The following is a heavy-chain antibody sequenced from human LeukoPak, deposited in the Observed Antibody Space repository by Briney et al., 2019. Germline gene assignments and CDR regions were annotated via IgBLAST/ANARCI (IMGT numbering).Heavy chain of an antibody. V-gene: IGHV1-69*04. J-gene: IGHJ4*02. CDR2: IIPILDIA. Sequence: GSSVKVSRKASGGTFSSYAISWVRQAPGQGLEWMGRIIPILDIANYAQKFQGRVTITADKSTSTAYMELSSLRSEDTAVYYCARSYTEGSGSTDYWGQGTLVTVSS. CDR1: GGTFSSYA. D-gene: IGHD3-22*01. CDR3: ARSYTEGSGSTDY.